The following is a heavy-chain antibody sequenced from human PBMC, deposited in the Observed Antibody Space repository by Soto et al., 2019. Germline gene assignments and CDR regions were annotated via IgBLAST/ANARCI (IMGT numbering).Heavy chain of an antibody. J-gene: IGHJ4*02. CDR3: ARDLRYCSGGKCYSSFDY. V-gene: IGHV3-33*01. CDR1: GFTFSSYV. Sequence: QVQLVESGGGVVQPGRSLRLSCAASGFTFSSYVMHWVRQAPGKGPEWVAVIWYDRSREDYVDSVKGRFTISRDNSKNTVYLQMNNMRAEDTAVYYCARDLRYCSGGKCYSSFDYWGQGTLVTVSS. CDR2: IWYDRSRE. D-gene: IGHD2-15*01.